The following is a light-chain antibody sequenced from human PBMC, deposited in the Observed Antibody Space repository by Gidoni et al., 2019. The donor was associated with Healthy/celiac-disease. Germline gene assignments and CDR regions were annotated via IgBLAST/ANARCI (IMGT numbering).Light chain of an antibody. Sequence: EIVLTQSPGTLSLSPGERATISCRASQSVSSSYLAWYQQKPGQAPRLLIYGASSRSTGIPDRFSGSGSGTDFTLTISRREPEDFAVYYCQQYGSSPSLTFGGGTKVEIK. J-gene: IGKJ4*01. CDR2: GAS. CDR3: QQYGSSPSLT. V-gene: IGKV3-20*01. CDR1: QSVSSSY.